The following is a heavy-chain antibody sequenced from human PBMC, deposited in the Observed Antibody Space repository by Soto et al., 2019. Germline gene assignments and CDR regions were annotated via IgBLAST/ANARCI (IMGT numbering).Heavy chain of an antibody. Sequence: ASVKVSCKVSGYTLTELSMHWVRQAPGKGLEWMGGFDPEDGETIYAQKFQGRVTMTEDTSTDTAYMELSSLRSEDTAVYYCDSFARNSTAVRPFDYWGQGTLVTVSS. J-gene: IGHJ4*02. CDR3: DSFARNSTAVRPFDY. CDR2: FDPEDGET. V-gene: IGHV1-24*01. D-gene: IGHD2-21*01. CDR1: GYTLTELS.